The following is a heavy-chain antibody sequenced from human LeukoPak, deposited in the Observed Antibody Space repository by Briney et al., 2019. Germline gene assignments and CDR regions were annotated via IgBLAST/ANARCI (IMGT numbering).Heavy chain of an antibody. CDR1: GYTFTGYY. Sequence: ASVKVSCKASGYTFTGYYIHWVRQAPGQGLEWMGWIKPNSGGTTYAQNFQGRVTMTRDTSLSTAYMELGRLRSDDTAVYYCARGSLEGIIDYWGQGTLVTVSS. D-gene: IGHD5-24*01. J-gene: IGHJ4*02. CDR3: ARGSLEGIIDY. V-gene: IGHV1-2*02. CDR2: IKPNSGGT.